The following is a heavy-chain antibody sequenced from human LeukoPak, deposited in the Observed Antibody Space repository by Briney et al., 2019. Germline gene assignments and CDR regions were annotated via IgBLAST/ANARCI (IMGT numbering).Heavy chain of an antibody. CDR2: IDYSGST. V-gene: IGHV4-39*07. CDR3: ARGATIEVASPDYFDY. CDR1: GGSISSSNYY. Sequence: SETLSLTCTVSGGSISSSNYYWGWIRQPPGKGLEWIGSIDYSGSTFYNPSLRSRVTISVDTSKNQFSLKLSSVTAADTAVYYCARGATIEVASPDYFDYWGQGSLVTVSS. D-gene: IGHD3-22*01. J-gene: IGHJ4*02.